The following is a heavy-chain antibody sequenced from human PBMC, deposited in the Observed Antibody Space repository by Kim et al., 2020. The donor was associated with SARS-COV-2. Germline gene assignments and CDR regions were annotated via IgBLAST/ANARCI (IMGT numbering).Heavy chain of an antibody. D-gene: IGHD3-10*01. CDR1: GFTFNNYW. CDR2: INQGGNEK. Sequence: GGSLRLSCEASGFTFNNYWMSWVRQAPGKGLEWVANINQGGNEKYYVGSVRGRFTVSSDNAESSLYLQMNNLRGEDTAIYYCAREVIGFGELPYDYYGMDVWGQGPTVTVSS. CDR3: AREVIGFGELPYDYYGMDV. J-gene: IGHJ6*02. V-gene: IGHV3-7*03.